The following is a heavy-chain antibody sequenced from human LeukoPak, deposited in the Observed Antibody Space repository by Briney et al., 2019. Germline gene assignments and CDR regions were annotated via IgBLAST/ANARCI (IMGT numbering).Heavy chain of an antibody. Sequence: GGSLRLSCVASGFNFNKHWMAWVRQAPGKGPELVAHINHDGRHTGYVDSVKGRFTISRDNAKSSLYLQLNSLRAEDTAMYYWAKYLSRAFDCWGEGSLITVSS. J-gene: IGHJ4*02. D-gene: IGHD2/OR15-2a*01. CDR3: AKYLSRAFDC. V-gene: IGHV3-7*01. CDR2: INHDGRHT. CDR1: GFNFNKHW.